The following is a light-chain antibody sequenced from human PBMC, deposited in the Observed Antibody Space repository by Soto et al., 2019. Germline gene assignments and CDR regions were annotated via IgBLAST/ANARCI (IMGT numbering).Light chain of an antibody. V-gene: IGKV1-39*01. CDR3: QQSYSTPIT. CDR2: AAS. J-gene: IGKJ5*01. Sequence: QMTQSPSSLSASVGDRVTITCRASQSISSYLNWYQQKPGKAPKLLIYAASSLQSGVPSRFSGSGSGTDFTLTISSLQPEDFATYYCQQSYSTPITFGQGTRLEIK. CDR1: QSISSY.